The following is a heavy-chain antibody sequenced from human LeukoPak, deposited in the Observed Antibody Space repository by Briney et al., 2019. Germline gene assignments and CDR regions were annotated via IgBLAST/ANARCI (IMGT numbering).Heavy chain of an antibody. CDR2: ISSSSSYI. CDR1: GFTFSSYS. V-gene: IGHV3-21*01. Sequence: GGSLRHSCAASGFTFSSYSMNWVRKAPGKGLDWVSSISSSSSYIYYSDSVKGRFTISRDNAKNSLYLQMNSLRAEDTAVYYCARAGYSSGWYVDYFDYWGQGTLVTVSS. J-gene: IGHJ4*02. CDR3: ARAGYSSGWYVDYFDY. D-gene: IGHD6-19*01.